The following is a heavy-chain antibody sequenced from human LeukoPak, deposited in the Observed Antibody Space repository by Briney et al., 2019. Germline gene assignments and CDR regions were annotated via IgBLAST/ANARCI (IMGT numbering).Heavy chain of an antibody. Sequence: GASVKISCKASGYTFTDYYMHWVQQAPGKGLEWMGRVDPEDGETIYAEKFQGRVTITADTSTDTAYMELSSLRSEDTAVYYCATSETYYYDSSGYYLWGWGQGTLVTVSS. CDR3: ATSETYYYDSSGYYLWG. D-gene: IGHD3-22*01. CDR2: VDPEDGET. CDR1: GYTFTDYY. J-gene: IGHJ4*02. V-gene: IGHV1-69-2*01.